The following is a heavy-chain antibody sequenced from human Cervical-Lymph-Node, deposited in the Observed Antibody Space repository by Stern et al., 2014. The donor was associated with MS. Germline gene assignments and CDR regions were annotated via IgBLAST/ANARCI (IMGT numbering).Heavy chain of an antibody. V-gene: IGHV1-69*01. Sequence: QLVQSGAEVKKPGSSVKVSCKTSGGTFSNSAFSWIRQAPGQGLEWMGGIIPIFGTATYAQMFQGRVTITAHESTNTAYMELSSLRSEDTAVYYCARSAGYYSAMDVWGQGTTVTVSS. CDR3: ARSAGYYSAMDV. CDR2: IIPIFGTA. J-gene: IGHJ6*02. D-gene: IGHD3-3*01. CDR1: GGTFSNSA.